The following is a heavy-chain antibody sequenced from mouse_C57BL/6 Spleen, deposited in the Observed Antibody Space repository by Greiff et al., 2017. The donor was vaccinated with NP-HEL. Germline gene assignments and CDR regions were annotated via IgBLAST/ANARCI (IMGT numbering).Heavy chain of an antibody. CDR3: ARYGPYYFDY. V-gene: IGHV1-78*01. Sequence: VQLQESDAELVKPGASVKISCKVSGFTFTDHTVHWMKQRPEQGLEWIGYIYPRDGGTKYNEKFKGKATLTADKSSSTAYMQLNSLTSEDSAVYFCARYGPYYFDYWGQGTTLTVSS. D-gene: IGHD1-1*01. CDR1: GFTFTDHT. CDR2: IYPRDGGT. J-gene: IGHJ2*01.